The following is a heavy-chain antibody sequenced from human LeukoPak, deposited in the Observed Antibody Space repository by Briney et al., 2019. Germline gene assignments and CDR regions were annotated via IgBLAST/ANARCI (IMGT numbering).Heavy chain of an antibody. D-gene: IGHD6-19*01. CDR3: AAGAGWLIDW. J-gene: IGHJ4*02. CDR1: GFTFSNYW. CDR2: IEKDGSEI. Sequence: GGSLRLSCAASGFTFSNYWMNWVRQAPGKGMEWVAIIEKDGSEILYVDSVKGRFAISRDNAKNSLYLQMNSLRAEDTAVYYCAAGAGWLIDWWGQGTLVTVSS. V-gene: IGHV3-7*01.